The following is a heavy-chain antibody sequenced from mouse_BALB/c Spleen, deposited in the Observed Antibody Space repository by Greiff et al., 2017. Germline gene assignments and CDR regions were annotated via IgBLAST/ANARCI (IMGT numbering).Heavy chain of an antibody. CDR3: ARSRGNLYFDY. J-gene: IGHJ2*01. Sequence: QVQLQQSAAELARPGASVKMSCKASGYTFTSYTMHWVKQRPGQGLEWIGYINPSSGYTEYNQKFKDKTTLTADKSSSTAYMQLSSLTSEDSAVYYCARSRGNLYFDYWGQGTTLTVSS. D-gene: IGHD2-1*01. CDR1: GYTFTSYT. V-gene: IGHV1-4*02. CDR2: INPSSGYT.